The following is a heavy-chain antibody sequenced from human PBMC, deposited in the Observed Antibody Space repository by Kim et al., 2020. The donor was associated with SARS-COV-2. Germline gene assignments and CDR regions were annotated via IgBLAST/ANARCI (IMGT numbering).Heavy chain of an antibody. CDR2: IIPIFGTA. Sequence: SVKVSCKASGGTFSSYAISWVRQAPGQGLEWMGGIIPIFGTANYAQKFQGRVTITADESTSTAYMELSSLRSEDTAVYYCARDRNYYYYGMDVWGQGTTVTVSS. V-gene: IGHV1-69*13. J-gene: IGHJ6*02. CDR1: GGTFSSYA. CDR3: ARDRNYYYYGMDV.